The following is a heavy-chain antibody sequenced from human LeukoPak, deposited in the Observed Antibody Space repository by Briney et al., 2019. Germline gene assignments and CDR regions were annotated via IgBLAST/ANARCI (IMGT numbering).Heavy chain of an antibody. J-gene: IGHJ4*02. V-gene: IGHV4-34*01. CDR2: INHSGST. CDR1: GGSFSGYY. CDR3: ARGRRSGH. D-gene: IGHD1-26*01. Sequence: SETLSLTCAVYGGSFSGYYWSWIRQPPGKGLEWIGEINHSGSTNYNPSLKRRVTISVDTSKNQFSLKLSSVTAADTAVYYCARGRRSGHWGQGTLVTVSS.